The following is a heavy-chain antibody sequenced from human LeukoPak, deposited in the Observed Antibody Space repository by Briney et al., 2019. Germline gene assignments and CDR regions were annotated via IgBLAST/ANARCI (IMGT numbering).Heavy chain of an antibody. J-gene: IGHJ4*02. D-gene: IGHD3-16*01. Sequence: ASVKVSCKASGYTFISYGISWVRQAPGQGLEWMGWINPNSGDTKYAQKFQGRVTMTRDTSISTAYMELSRLRSDDTAVYYCATQRGSYLWGTDFDYWGQGTLVTVSS. CDR3: ATQRGSYLWGTDFDY. CDR2: INPNSGDT. V-gene: IGHV1-2*02. CDR1: GYTFISYG.